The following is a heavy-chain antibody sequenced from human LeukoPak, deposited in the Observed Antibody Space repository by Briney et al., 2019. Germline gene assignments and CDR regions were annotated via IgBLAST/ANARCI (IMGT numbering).Heavy chain of an antibody. CDR3: VRHRGEYQMLSPFRY. CDR2: IYYDGNR. D-gene: IGHD2-2*01. CDR1: GGSISTTSYY. J-gene: IGHJ4*01. V-gene: IGHV4-39*01. Sequence: SETLSLTCTVSGGSISTTSYYWGWIRQPPGKGLEWIGSIYYDGNRFYNPSLKSRVTISVDTSKNQFSLNVSSVSAADTALYFCVRHRGEYQMLSPFRYRGHGTLVTVSS.